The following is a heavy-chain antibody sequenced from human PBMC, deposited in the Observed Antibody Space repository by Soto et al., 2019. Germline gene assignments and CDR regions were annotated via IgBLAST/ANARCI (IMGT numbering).Heavy chain of an antibody. J-gene: IGHJ4*02. CDR1: GGSISGGGYY. CDR2: IYYSGST. D-gene: IGHD3-10*01. V-gene: IGHV4-31*03. Sequence: QVQLQESGPGLVKPSQTLSLTCTVSGGSISGGGYYWSWIRQHPGKGLEWIGYIYYSGSTYYNPSLKSRVTISVDTSKNQFSLKLSSVTAADTAVYYCACGGSGSPLSPYYFDYWGQGTLVTVSS. CDR3: ACGGSGSPLSPYYFDY.